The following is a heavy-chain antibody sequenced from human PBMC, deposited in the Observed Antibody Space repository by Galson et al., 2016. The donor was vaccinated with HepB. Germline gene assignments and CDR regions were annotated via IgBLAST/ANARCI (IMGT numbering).Heavy chain of an antibody. J-gene: IGHJ6*02. D-gene: IGHD1-26*01. V-gene: IGHV4-4*09. CDR3: ARFTELLGYFGMDV. CDR1: GGPIDSYY. Sequence: SETLSLTCSVSGGPIDSYYWTWIRQPPGKGLEWIGFNYTNDNTNYSPSLKRRVTISLGTSARQFSVILRSVTAADTAIYYCARFTELLGYFGMDVWGQGTTVIVSS. CDR2: NYTNDNT.